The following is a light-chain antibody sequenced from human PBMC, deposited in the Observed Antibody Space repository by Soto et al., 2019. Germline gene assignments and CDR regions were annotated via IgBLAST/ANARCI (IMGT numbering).Light chain of an antibody. J-gene: IGLJ1*01. CDR2: GNT. V-gene: IGLV1-44*01. Sequence: QSVLTQQPAASGTPGQRVTISCSGTTSNIGRSTVSWYQQFPGAAPKLLIYGNTQRPLGVPVRFSGSKSDTSASLAISGLQSEDEADYYCATWNDGIFVFGIGTKVTVL. CDR3: ATWNDGIFV. CDR1: TSNIGRST.